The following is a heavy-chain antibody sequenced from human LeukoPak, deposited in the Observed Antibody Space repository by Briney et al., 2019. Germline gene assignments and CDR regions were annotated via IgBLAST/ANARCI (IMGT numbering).Heavy chain of an antibody. D-gene: IGHD3-22*01. CDR1: GYTFTSYD. CDR2: INPNSGGT. CDR3: ARDPVYYDSSGYQYYFDY. V-gene: IGHV1-2*02. J-gene: IGHJ4*02. Sequence: ASVKVSCKASGYTFTSYDINWVRQAPGQGLEWMGWINPNSGGTNYAQKFQGRVTMTRDTSISTAYMELSRLRSDDTAVYYCARDPVYYDSSGYQYYFDYWGQGTLVTVSS.